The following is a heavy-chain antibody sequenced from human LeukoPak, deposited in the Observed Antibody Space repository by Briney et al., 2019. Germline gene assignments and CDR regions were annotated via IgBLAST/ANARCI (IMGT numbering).Heavy chain of an antibody. CDR2: PYSGGST. CDR3: ANLGWSGYDY. J-gene: IGHJ4*02. Sequence: GGSLRLSCAASGFTVSSHYMSWVRQAPGKGLECVSVPYSGGSTYYADSVKGRFTISRDNSKNTLYLQMNSLRAEDTAVYYCANLGWSGYDYWGQGTLVTVSS. CDR1: GFTVSSHY. V-gene: IGHV3-53*05. D-gene: IGHD3-3*01.